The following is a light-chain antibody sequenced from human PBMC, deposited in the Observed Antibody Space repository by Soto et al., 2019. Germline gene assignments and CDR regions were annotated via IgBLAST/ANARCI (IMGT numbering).Light chain of an antibody. J-gene: IGKJ5*01. CDR1: QGISSY. CDR2: AAS. CDR3: QQYYSYPL. Sequence: AIRMTQSPSSLSASTGDSVTITCRASQGISSYLAWYQQKPGKAPKLLIYAASTLQSGVPSRFSGSGSGTDFTLTISCLQSEDFATYYCQQYYSYPLFGQGTRLEIK. V-gene: IGKV1-8*01.